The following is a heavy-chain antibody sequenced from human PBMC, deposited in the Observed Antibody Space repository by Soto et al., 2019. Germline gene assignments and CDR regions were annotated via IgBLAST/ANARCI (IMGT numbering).Heavy chain of an antibody. D-gene: IGHD5-18*01. CDR2: IIPIFGTA. CDR1: GGTFSSYA. CDR3: ARHRGYSYGSVYFDY. V-gene: IGHV1-69*13. Sequence: AXSVKVSCPASGGTFSSYAIGLVRQAPGQGLEWMGGIIPIFGTANYAQKLQGRVTITADESTSTAYMELSSLRSEDTAVYYCARHRGYSYGSVYFDYWGQGTLVTVSS. J-gene: IGHJ4*02.